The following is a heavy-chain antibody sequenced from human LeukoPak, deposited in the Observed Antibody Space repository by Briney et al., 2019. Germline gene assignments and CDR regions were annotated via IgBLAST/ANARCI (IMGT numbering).Heavy chain of an antibody. CDR3: ARHGVQDYALFDY. Sequence: PSETLSLTCTVSGGSISSRSYYWGWIRQPPGKGLERIGSIYYSGSTYYNPSLKSRVTISVDTSKNQFSLKLSSVTAADTAVYYCARHGVQDYALFDYWGQGTLVTVSS. CDR1: GGSISSRSYY. CDR2: IYYSGST. J-gene: IGHJ4*02. D-gene: IGHD3-3*01. V-gene: IGHV4-39*01.